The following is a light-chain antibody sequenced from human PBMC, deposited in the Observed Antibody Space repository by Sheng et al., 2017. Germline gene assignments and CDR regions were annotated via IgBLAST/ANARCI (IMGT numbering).Light chain of an antibody. CDR2: DAS. Sequence: EIVLTQSPATLSLSAGERATLSCRASQSISSYLAWYQHKPGQTPRLLIYDASNRATGIPARFSASGSETDFTLTISSLEPEDFAVYYCQQRSNWWTFGQGTQVEIK. V-gene: IGKV3-11*01. CDR3: QQRSNWWT. CDR1: QSISSY. J-gene: IGKJ1*01.